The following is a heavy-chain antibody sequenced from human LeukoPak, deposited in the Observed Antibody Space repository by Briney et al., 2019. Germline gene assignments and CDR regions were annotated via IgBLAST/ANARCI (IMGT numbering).Heavy chain of an antibody. V-gene: IGHV1-2*02. CDR1: GYTFTGYY. D-gene: IGHD2-2*01. CDR3: ASRYCSSTSCSYYYYYMDV. CDR2: INPNSGGT. Sequence: ASVKVSCNASGYTFTGYYMHWVRQAPGQGLEWMGWINPNSGGTNYAQKFQGRVTMTRDTSISTAYMELSRLRSDDTAVYYCASRYCSSTSCSYYYYYMDVWGKGTTVTVSS. J-gene: IGHJ6*03.